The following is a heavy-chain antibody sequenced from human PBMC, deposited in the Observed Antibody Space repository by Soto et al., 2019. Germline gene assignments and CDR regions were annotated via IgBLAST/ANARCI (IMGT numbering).Heavy chain of an antibody. CDR3: AREMTTRRMDV. CDR2: MNPNSGNT. J-gene: IGHJ6*02. CDR1: GYTFTSYD. D-gene: IGHD1-1*01. Sequence: QVQLVQSGAEVKKPGASVKVSCKASGYTFTSYDINWVRQATGQGLEWMGWMNPNSGNTGHAQKFQGRVTMTRNTSKKTVHMDLTSLRSDDTAVYYCAREMTTRRMDVWGPGTTVTRSS. V-gene: IGHV1-8*01.